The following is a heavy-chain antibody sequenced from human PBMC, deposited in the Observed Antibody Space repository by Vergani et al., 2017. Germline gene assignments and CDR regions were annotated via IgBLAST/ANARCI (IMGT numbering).Heavy chain of an antibody. J-gene: IGHJ5*02. CDR1: GASIRSSNYY. CDR3: ARHSTVEWLVKLGWIDP. CDR2: IYYSGVT. D-gene: IGHD6-19*01. V-gene: IGHV4-39*01. Sequence: QLQLQESGPGLVKPSATLSLTCSISGASIRSSNYYWGWIRQPPGKGLEWIASIYYSGVTYYNPSLKSRVTISVETSKNQFSLKLSSVTAADTAVYFCARHSTVEWLVKLGWIDPWGQGILVTVSS.